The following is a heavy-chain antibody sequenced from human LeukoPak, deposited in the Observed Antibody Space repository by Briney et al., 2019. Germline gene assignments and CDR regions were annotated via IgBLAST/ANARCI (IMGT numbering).Heavy chain of an antibody. CDR1: VITFKGFA. D-gene: IGHD3-10*01. Sequence: PGGSLRLSCAPSVITFKGFAMTCVRQVPGRGLEWVSDISGRGENTYYADSVKGRFTISRDNSMNTLYLQMNSLRAEDTAVYYCARSGNDGSGTYLNYWGQGTLVTVS. V-gene: IGHV3-23*01. CDR3: ARSGNDGSGTYLNY. J-gene: IGHJ4*02. CDR2: ISGRGENT.